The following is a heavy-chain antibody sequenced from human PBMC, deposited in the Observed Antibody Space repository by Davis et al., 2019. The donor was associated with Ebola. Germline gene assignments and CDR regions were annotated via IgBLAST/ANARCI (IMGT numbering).Heavy chain of an antibody. CDR1: GFTFSSYW. CDR3: AKSWVGASHNWDY. CDR2: ISYDGDNS. J-gene: IGHJ4*02. V-gene: IGHV3-30*18. Sequence: GESLKISCAASGFTFSSYWMHWVRQAPGKGLEWVAVISYDGDNSYYADSVKGRFTISRDNSKNTLYLQMNSLRVEDTAVYYCAKSWVGASHNWDYWGQGTLVTVSS. D-gene: IGHD1-20*01.